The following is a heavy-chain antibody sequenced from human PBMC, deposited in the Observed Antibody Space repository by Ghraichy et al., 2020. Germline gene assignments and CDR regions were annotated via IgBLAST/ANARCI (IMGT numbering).Heavy chain of an antibody. D-gene: IGHD5-18*01. CDR2: INYSSRFI. CDR3: ARDASLPGYSYGRPLYGMDV. CDR1: EFTFDGYP. J-gene: IGHJ6*02. V-gene: IGHV3-21*01. Sequence: GGSLRLSCAVSEFTFDGYPMTWVRQAPGKGLEWVSSINYSSRFIFYADSVKGRFTISRDNGKNSLYLQMNSLRAEDTAVYYCARDASLPGYSYGRPLYGMDVWGQGTTVTVSS.